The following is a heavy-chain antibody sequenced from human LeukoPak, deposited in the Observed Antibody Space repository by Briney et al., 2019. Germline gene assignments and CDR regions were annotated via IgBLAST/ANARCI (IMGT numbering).Heavy chain of an antibody. D-gene: IGHD3-3*01. J-gene: IGHJ4*02. Sequence: ASVKVSCKASGYTFTGYYMHXXXXXXGXGLXXXXXINXXXXXTNYAQXXXXXXXXTRDXSISTAYMELSRLRSDDTAVYYCARDTIYDFWSGYHDYWGQGTLVTVSS. CDR3: ARDTIYDFWSGYHDY. CDR1: GYTFTGYY. CDR2: INXXXXXT. V-gene: IGHV1-2*02.